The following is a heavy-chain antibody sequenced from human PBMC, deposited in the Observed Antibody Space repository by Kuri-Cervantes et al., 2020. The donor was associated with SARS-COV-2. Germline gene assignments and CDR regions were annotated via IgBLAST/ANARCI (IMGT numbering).Heavy chain of an antibody. D-gene: IGHD2/OR15-2a*01. V-gene: IGHV1-2*04. CDR2: INPNSGGT. CDR1: GYTFTGYY. CDR3: ARDGQPIHPCNSGVCYYYYYYMDV. Sequence: ASVKVSCKASGYTFTGYYMHWVRQAPGRGLEWMGWINPNSGGTNYAQKFQGWVTMTRDTSISTVYMELSRLRSDDTAVYYCARDGQPIHPCNSGVCYYYYYYMDVWGKGTTVTVSS. J-gene: IGHJ6*03.